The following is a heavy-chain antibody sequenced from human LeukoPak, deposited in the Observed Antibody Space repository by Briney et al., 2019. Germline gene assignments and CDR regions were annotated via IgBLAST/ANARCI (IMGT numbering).Heavy chain of an antibody. CDR1: GFSFSSSG. CDR3: ATETIGRHYDY. Sequence: GGSLRLSCAASGFSFSSSGINWVRQAPGKGLEWVSSIGSTGTDRYYADSVKGRFTISRDNAKNSLYLQMNSLRAEDTAVYYRATETIGRHYDYWGQGTLLTVSS. D-gene: IGHD1-14*01. V-gene: IGHV3-21*01. CDR2: IGSTGTDR. J-gene: IGHJ4*02.